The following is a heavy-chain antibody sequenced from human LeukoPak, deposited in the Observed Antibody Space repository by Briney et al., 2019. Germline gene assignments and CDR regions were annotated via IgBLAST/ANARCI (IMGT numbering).Heavy chain of an antibody. CDR2: IYYSGST. Sequence: KPSETLSLTCTVSGGSISSYYWSWIRQPPGKGLEWIGYIYYSGSTNYNPSLKSRVTISVDTSKNQFSLKLSSVTAADTAVYYCARGSLWSRELLPYHFDYWGQGTLVTVSS. CDR3: ARGSLWSRELLPYHFDY. D-gene: IGHD3-10*01. CDR1: GGSISSYY. V-gene: IGHV4-59*01. J-gene: IGHJ4*02.